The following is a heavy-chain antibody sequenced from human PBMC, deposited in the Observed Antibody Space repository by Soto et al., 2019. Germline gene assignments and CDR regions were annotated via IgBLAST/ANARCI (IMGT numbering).Heavy chain of an antibody. CDR1: GGSFSGYY. Sequence: PSETLSLTCAVYGGSFSGYYWSWIRQPPGKGLEWIGEINHSGSTNYNPSLKSRVTISVDTSKNQFSLKLSSVTAADTAVYYCARGGNYDILTGYFAHWFDPWGQGTLVTVSS. CDR3: ARGGNYDILTGYFAHWFDP. J-gene: IGHJ5*02. D-gene: IGHD3-9*01. V-gene: IGHV4-34*01. CDR2: INHSGST.